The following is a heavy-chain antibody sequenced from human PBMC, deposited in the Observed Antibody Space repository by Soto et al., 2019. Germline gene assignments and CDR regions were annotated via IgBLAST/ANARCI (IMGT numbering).Heavy chain of an antibody. CDR1: GFTFSSNW. CDR2: INTDGSAT. J-gene: IGHJ4*02. D-gene: IGHD2-21*01. Sequence: EVQLVESGGGLVQPGGSLRLSCAASGFTFSSNWMHWVRQIPGKGLVWVSRINTDGSATNYADSVKGRFTTYRDNAKNMLYLQMNSLRLEDTAVYYCASDGEGYWGQGALVTVSS. CDR3: ASDGEGY. V-gene: IGHV3-74*01.